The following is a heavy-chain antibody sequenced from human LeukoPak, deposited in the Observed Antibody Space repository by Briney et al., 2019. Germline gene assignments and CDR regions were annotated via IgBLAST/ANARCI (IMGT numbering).Heavy chain of an antibody. Sequence: GGWVNVSYQPSGYTFTRYYIHELRQAPGQGQEWMGWIDHHCCGTSYQQQLERRMTMTRDTSISTAYMELSRLRSDDTAVYYCARDMKVADGYKPPFDDWGQGTLVTVSS. CDR2: IDHHCCGT. CDR1: GYTFTRYY. D-gene: IGHD5-24*01. CDR3: ARDMKVADGYKPPFDD. J-gene: IGHJ4*02. V-gene: IGHV1-2*02.